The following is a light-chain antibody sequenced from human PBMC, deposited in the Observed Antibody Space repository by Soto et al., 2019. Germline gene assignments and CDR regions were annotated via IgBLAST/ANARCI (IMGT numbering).Light chain of an antibody. CDR1: TSNIGAGYD. V-gene: IGLV1-40*01. Sequence: QSVLTQPPSVSGAPGQRLTISCTGTTSNIGAGYDVHWYQQYPGTAPKLLIYGNNNRPSGVPDRFSGSKSGTSASLAITGLQPEDEADYYCQSYDSSLSVVVFGGGTKLTVL. CDR2: GNN. CDR3: QSYDSSLSVVV. J-gene: IGLJ2*01.